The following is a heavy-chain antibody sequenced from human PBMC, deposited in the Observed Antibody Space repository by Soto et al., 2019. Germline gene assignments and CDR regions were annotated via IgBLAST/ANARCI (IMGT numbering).Heavy chain of an antibody. D-gene: IGHD3-22*01. V-gene: IGHV1-69*01. CDR3: ASLTGYYYDSSGYYGGG. CDR1: GGTFSSYA. J-gene: IGHJ4*02. CDR2: IIPIFGTA. Sequence: QVQLVQSGAEVKKPGSSVKVSCKASGGTFSSYAISWVRQAPGQGLEWMGGIIPIFGTANYAQKFQGRVTITEDESTSTAYMERSSLRSEDTAVYYCASLTGYYYDSSGYYGGGWGQGTLVTVSS.